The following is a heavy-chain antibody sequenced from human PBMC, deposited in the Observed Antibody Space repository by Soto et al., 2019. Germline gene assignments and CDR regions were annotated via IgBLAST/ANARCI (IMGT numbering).Heavy chain of an antibody. D-gene: IGHD3-22*01. Sequence: GALRPACDDSGFTFSNYAANWVRPAPGKGLEWVSGISNSGGTISYADFVKGRFTISRDSSKNTLSLHMKSMSAEDTALYYCAKLSSQSRGYYYPLDSWGQGTLVTVSS. CDR2: ISNSGGTI. V-gene: IGHV3-23*01. J-gene: IGHJ4*02. CDR1: GFTFSNYA. CDR3: AKLSSQSRGYYYPLDS.